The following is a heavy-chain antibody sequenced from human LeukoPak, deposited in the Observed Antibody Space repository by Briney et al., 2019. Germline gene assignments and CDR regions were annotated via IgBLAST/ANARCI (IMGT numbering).Heavy chain of an antibody. CDR1: GEAFSGYY. J-gene: IGHJ4*02. CDR3: ARISELMTTVTYFDY. Sequence: SETLSLTCAVYGEAFSGYYWSGIRQPPGKGLEWMGEINHSGSTNYNPSLKSRVTISVDTSKNQFSLKLSSVTAADTAVYYCARISELMTTVTYFDYWGQGTLVTVSS. D-gene: IGHD4-17*01. V-gene: IGHV4-34*01. CDR2: INHSGST.